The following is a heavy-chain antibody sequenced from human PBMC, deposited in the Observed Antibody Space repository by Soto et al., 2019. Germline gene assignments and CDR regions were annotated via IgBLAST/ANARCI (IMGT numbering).Heavy chain of an antibody. D-gene: IGHD3-3*01. CDR3: ARMGDFWSGPGELDP. CDR1: GGSISSSSYY. V-gene: IGHV4-39*01. CDR2: IYYSGST. J-gene: IGHJ5*02. Sequence: PSETLSLTCTVSGGSISSSSYYWGWIRQPPGKGLEWIGSIYYSGSTYYNPSLKSRVTISVDTSKNQFSLKLTSVTVADTAVYYCARMGDFWSGPGELDPWGQGTLVTVSS.